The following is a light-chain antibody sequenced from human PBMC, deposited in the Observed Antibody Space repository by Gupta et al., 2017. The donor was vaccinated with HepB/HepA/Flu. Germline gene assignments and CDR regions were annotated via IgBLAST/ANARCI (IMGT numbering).Light chain of an antibody. CDR3: HQVYTGVT. J-gene: IGKJ1*01. CDR2: DAS. Sequence: AIQLTQSPSSLSASVGDRVTITCRASQGISSALGWYQQKPEKPPKLMIFDASRSKSEVSSRFSSSGGGTDFTLTSRREEEEDVANYCWHQVYTGVTFGEGTKVEIK. CDR1: QGISSA. V-gene: IGKV1-13*02.